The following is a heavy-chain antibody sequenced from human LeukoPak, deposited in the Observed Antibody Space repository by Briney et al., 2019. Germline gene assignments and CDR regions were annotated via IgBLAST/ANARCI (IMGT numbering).Heavy chain of an antibody. Sequence: PGGSLRLSCAASGFTFSNYWMNWVRQAPGKGLEWVAHKKRDGSEKYYVDSVRGRFTISRDNAKNSLYLQLSSLKAEDTGIYYCARDVYYYDSSGHDFWGQGTLVTVSS. V-gene: IGHV3-7*01. CDR2: KKRDGSEK. D-gene: IGHD3-22*01. CDR3: ARDVYYYDSSGHDF. J-gene: IGHJ4*02. CDR1: GFTFSNYW.